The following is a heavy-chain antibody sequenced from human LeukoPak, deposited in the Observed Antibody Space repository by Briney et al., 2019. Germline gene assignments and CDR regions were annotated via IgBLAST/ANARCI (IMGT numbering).Heavy chain of an antibody. CDR1: GFTFNNYW. J-gene: IGHJ5*02. CDR3: ARGRDWFDP. V-gene: IGHV3-7*01. Sequence: GGSLRLSCAASGFTFNNYWMSWVRQAPGKGLEWVANIKQDGSEKYYVASVKGRFTISRDNAKNSLYLQMNSLRAEDTAVYYCARGRDWFDPWGQGTLVTVSS. CDR2: IKQDGSEK.